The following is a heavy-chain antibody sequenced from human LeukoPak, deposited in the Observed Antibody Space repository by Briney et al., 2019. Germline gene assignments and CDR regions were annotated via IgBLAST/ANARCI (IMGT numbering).Heavy chain of an antibody. CDR2: MNPDSGNT. CDR3: ARGVAHYYYYYMDV. CDR1: GYTFTSYD. D-gene: IGHD2-15*01. V-gene: IGHV1-8*01. J-gene: IGHJ6*03. Sequence: EASVKASCKASGYTFTSYDINWVRQATGQGLEWMGWMNPDSGNTGYAQKFQGRVTMTRNTSISTAYMELSSLRSEDTAVYYCARGVAHYYYYYMDVWGKGTTVTVSS.